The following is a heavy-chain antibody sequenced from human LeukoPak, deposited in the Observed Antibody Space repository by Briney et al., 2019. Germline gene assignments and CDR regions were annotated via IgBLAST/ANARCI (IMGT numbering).Heavy chain of an antibody. Sequence: SETLSLTCTVSGGSISSFYWSWIRQSPGKGLEWVGYIYYSGSTNYNPSLKSRVTISVDTSKNQFSLKLSSVTAADTAVYYCARDTYGGYFDYWGQGTLVTVSS. CDR3: ARDTYGGYFDY. D-gene: IGHD2/OR15-2a*01. CDR2: IYYSGST. J-gene: IGHJ4*02. V-gene: IGHV4-59*01. CDR1: GGSISSFY.